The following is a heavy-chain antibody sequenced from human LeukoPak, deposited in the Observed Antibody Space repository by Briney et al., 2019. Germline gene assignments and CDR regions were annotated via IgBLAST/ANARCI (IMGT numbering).Heavy chain of an antibody. V-gene: IGHV1-24*01. Sequence: ASVKVSCKVSGYTLTELSMHWVRQAPGTGLERTGGFDPEDGETIYAQQFQGRVTMTEDTSTDTAYMELSSLRSEDTAVYYCATRGMNILTGYSGWFDPWGQGTLVTVSS. CDR1: GYTLTELS. CDR3: ATRGMNILTGYSGWFDP. CDR2: FDPEDGET. J-gene: IGHJ5*02. D-gene: IGHD3-9*01.